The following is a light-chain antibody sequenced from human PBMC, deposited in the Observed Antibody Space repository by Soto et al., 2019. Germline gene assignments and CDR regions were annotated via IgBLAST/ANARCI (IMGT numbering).Light chain of an antibody. Sequence: HSALTQPASVSGSPGQSITITCTGTSSDIGEYNFVSWYQHHPGKAPKLMIFDVSNRPSGLSNRFSGSKSGNTASLTISGLQDEDAAHYYCSSYTSSSSLVFGGGTKLTVL. CDR1: SSDIGEYNF. CDR3: SSYTSSSSLV. J-gene: IGLJ2*01. V-gene: IGLV2-14*03. CDR2: DVS.